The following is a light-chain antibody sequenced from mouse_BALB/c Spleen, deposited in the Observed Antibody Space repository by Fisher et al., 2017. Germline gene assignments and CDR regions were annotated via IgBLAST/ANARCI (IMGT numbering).Light chain of an antibody. Sequence: IVMTQSPALMSASPGEKVTMTCRASSSVSYMHWYQQKSGTSPKRWIYDTSKLASGVPARLSGSGSGTSYSLTISSVEAEDAATYYCQQYSGYPYTFGGGTKLEIK. CDR3: QQYSGYPYT. V-gene: IGKV4-59*01. J-gene: IGKJ2*01. CDR2: DTS. CDR1: SSVSY.